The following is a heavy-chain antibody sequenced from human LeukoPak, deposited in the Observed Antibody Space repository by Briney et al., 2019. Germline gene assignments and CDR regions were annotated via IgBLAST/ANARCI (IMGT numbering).Heavy chain of an antibody. CDR3: AKLLVEWHGRGILDY. CDR1: GFSFSSYA. J-gene: IGHJ4*02. CDR2: FTNSGYNT. V-gene: IGHV3-23*01. Sequence: GGSLRLSCAASGFSFSSYAMRWVRQAPGKGLEWVSSFTNSGYNTYYADPVKGRFTISRDISKNTLYLQMNSVRAEDTAVYYCAKLLVEWHGRGILDYWGQGTLVTVSS. D-gene: IGHD3-10*02.